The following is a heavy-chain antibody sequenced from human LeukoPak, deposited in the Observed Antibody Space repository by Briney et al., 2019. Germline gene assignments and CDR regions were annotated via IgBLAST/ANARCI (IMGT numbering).Heavy chain of an antibody. Sequence: SQTLSLTCTVSGGSISSGDYYWSWIRQPPGKGLEWIGYINYSGSTYYNPSLKSRVTISVDTSKIQFSLKLSSVTAADTAVYYCARERVYCSGGSCYPYYGMDVWGQGTTVTVSS. CDR3: ARERVYCSGGSCYPYYGMDV. V-gene: IGHV4-30-4*01. CDR1: GGSISSGDYY. CDR2: INYSGST. J-gene: IGHJ6*02. D-gene: IGHD2-15*01.